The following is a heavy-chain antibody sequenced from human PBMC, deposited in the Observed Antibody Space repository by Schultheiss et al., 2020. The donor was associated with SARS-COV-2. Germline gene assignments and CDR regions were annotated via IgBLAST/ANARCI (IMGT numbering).Heavy chain of an antibody. V-gene: IGHV5-51*01. J-gene: IGHJ5*02. D-gene: IGHD1-1*01. CDR3: ARRATGTYWFDP. CDR2: IYPGDTDT. Sequence: GESLKISCKGSGYSFTSYWIGWVRQMPGKGLEWMGIIYPGDTDTKYSPSFQGQVTISAEKSITTAYLQWSSMRASDTAIYYCARRATGTYWFDPWGQGTLVTVSS. CDR1: GYSFTSYW.